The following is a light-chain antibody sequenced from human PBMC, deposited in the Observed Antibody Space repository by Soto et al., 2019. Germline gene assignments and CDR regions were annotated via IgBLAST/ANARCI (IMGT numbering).Light chain of an antibody. Sequence: QSVLTQPASVSGSPGQSITISCTGTSSDVGGYNYVSWYQQHPDKAPKLIISEVTNRPSGVSSRFSGSKSGNTASLTISGLQAEDEADFYCSSYTSSSTLVVFGTGTQLTVL. J-gene: IGLJ1*01. V-gene: IGLV2-14*01. CDR2: EVT. CDR1: SSDVGGYNY. CDR3: SSYTSSSTLVV.